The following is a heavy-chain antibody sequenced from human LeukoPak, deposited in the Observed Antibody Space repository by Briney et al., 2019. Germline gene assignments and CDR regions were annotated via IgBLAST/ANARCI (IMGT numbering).Heavy chain of an antibody. J-gene: IGHJ6*03. CDR3: ARGAYNHGYSYYYYMDV. Sequence: SETLSLTCTVSGGSISSYYWSWIRQPPGKGLEWIGYIYYSGSTNYNPSLKSRVTISVDTSKNQFSLKLSSVTAADTAVYYCARGAYNHGYSYYYYMDVWGKGTTVTVSS. V-gene: IGHV4-59*01. CDR1: GGSISSYY. D-gene: IGHD5-18*01. CDR2: IYYSGST.